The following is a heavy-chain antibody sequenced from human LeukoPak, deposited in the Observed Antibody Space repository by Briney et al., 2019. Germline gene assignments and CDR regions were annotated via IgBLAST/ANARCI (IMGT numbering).Heavy chain of an antibody. Sequence: PSETLSLTCTVSGGSISSYYWSWIRQPPGKGLGWIGYIYYSGSTNYNPSLKSRVTISVDTSKNQFSLKLSSVTAADTAVYYCARAGYWQIDCWGQGTLVTVSS. V-gene: IGHV4-59*01. CDR2: IYYSGST. D-gene: IGHD3-22*01. CDR3: ARAGYWQIDC. CDR1: GGSISSYY. J-gene: IGHJ4*02.